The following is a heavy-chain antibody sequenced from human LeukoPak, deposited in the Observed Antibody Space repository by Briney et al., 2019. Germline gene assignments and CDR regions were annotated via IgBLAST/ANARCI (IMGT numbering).Heavy chain of an antibody. CDR3: ARSLSSRFSGPRRPYYFDY. Sequence: TGGSLRLSSAASGFTFSSYGIHWVRQTPGKGLEWVAVISYDGSYKYSADSVKGRFTISRDNSKNTLYLQMNSLRAEDTAVYYCARSLSSRFSGPRRPYYFDYWGQGTLVTVSS. V-gene: IGHV3-30*03. J-gene: IGHJ4*02. CDR1: GFTFSSYG. D-gene: IGHD3-16*02. CDR2: ISYDGSYK.